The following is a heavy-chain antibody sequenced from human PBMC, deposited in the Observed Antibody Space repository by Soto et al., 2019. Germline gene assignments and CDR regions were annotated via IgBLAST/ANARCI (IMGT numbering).Heavy chain of an antibody. V-gene: IGHV4-61*08. CDR2: ISYSGST. CDR1: GGSISSGGYY. Sequence: SETLSLTCAVSGGSISSGGYYWSWIRQPPGKGLEWIGYISYSGSTNYNPSLKSRVTISVDTSKNQFSLKLSSVTAADTAVYYCARAEDYYYYGMDVWGQGTTVTVS. CDR3: ARAEDYYYYGMDV. J-gene: IGHJ6*02.